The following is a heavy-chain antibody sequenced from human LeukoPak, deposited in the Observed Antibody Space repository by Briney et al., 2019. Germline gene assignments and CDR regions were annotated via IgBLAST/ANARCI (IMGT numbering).Heavy chain of an antibody. CDR2: IKSKTDGGTT. CDR1: GFTFSNAW. J-gene: IGHJ3*02. V-gene: IGHV3-15*01. Sequence: AGGSLRLSCAASGFTFSNAWMSWVRQAPGKGLEWVGRIKSKTDGGTTDYAAPVKGRFTISRDDSKNTLYLQMNSLKTEDTAVYYCTTVWNCGGDCSDAFDIWGQGTMVTVSS. D-gene: IGHD2-21*02. CDR3: TTVWNCGGDCSDAFDI.